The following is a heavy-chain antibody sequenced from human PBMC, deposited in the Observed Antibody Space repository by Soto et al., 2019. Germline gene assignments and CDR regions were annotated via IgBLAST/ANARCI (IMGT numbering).Heavy chain of an antibody. J-gene: IGHJ3*02. CDR2: ISSSSSYI. CDR1: GFTFSSYS. Sequence: GGSLRLSCAASGFTFSSYSMNWVRQAPGKGLEWVSSISSSSSYIYYADSVKGRFTISRDNAKNSLYLQMNSLRAEDTAVYYCARGPSSWTGVKWFGEFGHSAFDIWGQGTMVTVSS. CDR3: ARGPSSWTGVKWFGEFGHSAFDI. D-gene: IGHD3-10*01. V-gene: IGHV3-21*01.